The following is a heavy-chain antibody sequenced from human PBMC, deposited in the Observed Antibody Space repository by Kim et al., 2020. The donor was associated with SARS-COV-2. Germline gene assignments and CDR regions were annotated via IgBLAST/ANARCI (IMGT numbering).Heavy chain of an antibody. J-gene: IGHJ5*01. D-gene: IGHD1-1*01. CDR1: GGSISSSSYY. CDR3: ARHDVVFRNPPTHNWF. Sequence: SETLSLTCTVSGGSISSSSYYWGWIRQPPGKGLEWIGSIYYSGSTYYNPSLKSRVTISVDTSKNQFSLKLSSVTAADTAVYYCARHDVVFRNPPTHNWF. V-gene: IGHV4-39*01. CDR2: IYYSGST.